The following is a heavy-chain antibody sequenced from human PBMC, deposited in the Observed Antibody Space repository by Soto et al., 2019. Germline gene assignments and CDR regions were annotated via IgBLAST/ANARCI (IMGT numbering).Heavy chain of an antibody. D-gene: IGHD3-16*01. CDR1: GGSISSGNYF. Sequence: SETLSLTCNVSGGSISSGNYFWSWIRQHPGKGLEWIGYIYVSGSTYYNPSLKSRVTMSVDTSKNQFSLKLSSVTAADTAVYYCARERRGNNCFDLSCQATLVSLSS. V-gene: IGHV4-31*03. J-gene: IGHJ5*02. CDR2: IYVSGST. CDR3: ARERRGNNCFDL.